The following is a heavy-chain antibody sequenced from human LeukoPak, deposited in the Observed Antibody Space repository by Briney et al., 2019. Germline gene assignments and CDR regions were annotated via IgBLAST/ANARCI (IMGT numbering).Heavy chain of an antibody. CDR3: AGPTPYYYDSSGYSREIYYYYGMDV. J-gene: IGHJ6*02. CDR1: RYTFTSYY. Sequence: ASVKVSCKASRYTFTSYYMHWVRQAPGQGLEWMGIINPSGGSTNYAQKFQGRVTMTRDTSTSTVYMELSSLRSEDTAVYYCAGPTPYYYDSSGYSREIYYYYGMDVWGQGTTVTVSS. D-gene: IGHD3-22*01. CDR2: INPSGGST. V-gene: IGHV1-46*01.